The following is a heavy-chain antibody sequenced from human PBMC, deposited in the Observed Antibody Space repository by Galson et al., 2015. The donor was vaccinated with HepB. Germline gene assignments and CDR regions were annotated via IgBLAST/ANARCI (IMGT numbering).Heavy chain of an antibody. D-gene: IGHD2-15*01. CDR3: ARVEVVAEYFDY. CDR2: ISSSSSYI. Sequence: SLRLSCAASGFTFSSYSMNWVRQAPGKGLEWVSSISSSSSYIYYADSVKGRFTISRDNAKNSLYLQMNSLRAEDTAVYYCARVEVVAEYFDYWGQGTLVTVSS. CDR1: GFTFSSYS. V-gene: IGHV3-21*06. J-gene: IGHJ4*02.